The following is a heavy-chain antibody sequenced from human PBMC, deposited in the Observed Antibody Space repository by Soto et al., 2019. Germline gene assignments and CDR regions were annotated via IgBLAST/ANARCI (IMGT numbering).Heavy chain of an antibody. CDR2: IKQDGSEK. J-gene: IGHJ4*02. D-gene: IGHD3-22*01. CDR3: ARASSSRNYYDSSGYYRRPYYFDY. V-gene: IGHV3-7*03. Sequence: ESGGGLVQPGGSLRLSCAASGFTFSSYWMSWVRQAPGKGLEWVANIKQDGSEKYYVDSVKGRFTISRDNAKNSLYLQMNSLRAEDTAVYYCARASSSRNYYDSSGYYRRPYYFDYWGQGTLVTVSS. CDR1: GFTFSSYW.